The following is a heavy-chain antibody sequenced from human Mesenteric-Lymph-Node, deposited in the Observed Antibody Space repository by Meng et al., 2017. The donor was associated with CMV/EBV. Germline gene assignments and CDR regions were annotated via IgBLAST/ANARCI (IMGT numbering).Heavy chain of an antibody. J-gene: IGHJ6*02. D-gene: IGHD2-2*01. CDR2: IIPIFGTA. CDR3: ARDPAIVVVPAATYGMGV. CDR1: GYTFTSYY. Sequence: SVKVSCKASGYTFTSYYMHWVRQAPGQGLEWMGGIIPIFGTANYAQKFQGRVTITTDESTSTAYMELSSLRSEDTAVYYCARDPAIVVVPAATYGMGVWGQGTTVTVSS. V-gene: IGHV1-69*05.